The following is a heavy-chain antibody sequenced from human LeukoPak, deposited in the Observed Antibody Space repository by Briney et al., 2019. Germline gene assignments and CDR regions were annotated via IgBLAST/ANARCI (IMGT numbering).Heavy chain of an antibody. J-gene: IGHJ4*02. Sequence: GGSLRLSCAASGFTFSSYAMSWVRQAPGKGLEWVSAISGSGGSTYYADSVKGRFTISRDNSKNTLYLQMNSLRAEDTAVYYCAGYSYDYGFGYWGQGTLVTVSS. V-gene: IGHV3-23*01. CDR3: AGYSYDYGFGY. CDR2: ISGSGGST. D-gene: IGHD5-18*01. CDR1: GFTFSSYA.